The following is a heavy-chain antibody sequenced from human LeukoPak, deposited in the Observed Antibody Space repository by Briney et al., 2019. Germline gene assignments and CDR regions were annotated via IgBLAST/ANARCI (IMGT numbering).Heavy chain of an antibody. Sequence: GESLKISCKGSGYSFTNYWIGWVRQMPGKGLEWMGIIYPGDSDTRYSPSFQGQVTISADKSISTAYLQWSSLKASDTAMYYCARRNCTNGVCSDGTFDYWGQGTLVTVSS. CDR3: ARRNCTNGVCSDGTFDY. CDR2: IYPGDSDT. CDR1: GYSFTNYW. J-gene: IGHJ4*02. V-gene: IGHV5-51*01. D-gene: IGHD2-8*01.